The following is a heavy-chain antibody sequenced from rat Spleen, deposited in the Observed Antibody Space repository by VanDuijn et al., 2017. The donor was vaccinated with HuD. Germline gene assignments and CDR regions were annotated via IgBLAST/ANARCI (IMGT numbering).Heavy chain of an antibody. J-gene: IGHJ4*01. V-gene: IGHV2-47*01. D-gene: IGHD5-1*01. CDR2: IWSNGGT. Sequence: QVQLKESGPGLVQPSQTLSLTCTVSGLSLTSNSVSWIRQPPGKGLEWRGVIWSNGGTEYNSGLKSRLSISRDTSKSQVFLKMNSLQTEDTAIYYCTRAPGKGYVMDAWGQGTSVTVSS. CDR1: GLSLTSNS. CDR3: TRAPGKGYVMDA.